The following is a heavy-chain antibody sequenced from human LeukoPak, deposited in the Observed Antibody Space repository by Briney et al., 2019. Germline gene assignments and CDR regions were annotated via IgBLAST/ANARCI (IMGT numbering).Heavy chain of an antibody. CDR2: ICPYNGNT. CDR1: GYTFPRYG. Sequence: ASVKVSCKTSGYTFPRYGISWVRQAPGQGLEWMGWICPYNGNTNYAQKFQGRVTMTTDTSTNTAYMELRSLRSDDTAVYYCARERGSAVYLETCDYWGQGTLVTVSS. D-gene: IGHD3-16*01. CDR3: ARERGSAVYLETCDY. J-gene: IGHJ4*02. V-gene: IGHV1-18*01.